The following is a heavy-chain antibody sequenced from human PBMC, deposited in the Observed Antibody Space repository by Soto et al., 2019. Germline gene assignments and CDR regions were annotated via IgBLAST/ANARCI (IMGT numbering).Heavy chain of an antibody. D-gene: IGHD1-1*01. Sequence: SSETLSLTCAVYGGSFSGYYWSWIRQPPGKGLEWIGEINHSGSTNYNPSLKSRVTISVDTSKNQFSLKLSSVTAADTAVYYCARGPGTTKFDYWGQGTLVTVSS. CDR2: INHSGST. V-gene: IGHV4-34*01. J-gene: IGHJ4*02. CDR3: ARGPGTTKFDY. CDR1: GGSFSGYY.